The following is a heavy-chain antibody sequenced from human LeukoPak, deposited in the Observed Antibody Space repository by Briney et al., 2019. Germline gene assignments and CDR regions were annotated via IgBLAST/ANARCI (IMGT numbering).Heavy chain of an antibody. J-gene: IGHJ4*02. CDR1: GGSISSGDYY. CDR2: IYYSGST. D-gene: IGHD3-10*01. V-gene: IGHV4-30-4*01. CDR3: ARVPLYYYGSYRFDY. Sequence: SQTLSLTCTVSGGSISSGDYYWSWIRQPPGKGLEWFGYIYYSGSTYYNPSLKSRVNISVDTSKNQFSLKLTSVTAADTAVYYCARVPLYYYGSYRFDYWGQGTLVTVSS.